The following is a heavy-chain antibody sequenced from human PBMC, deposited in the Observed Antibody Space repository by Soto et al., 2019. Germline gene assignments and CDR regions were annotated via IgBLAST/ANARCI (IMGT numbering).Heavy chain of an antibody. CDR2: IYHSGST. D-gene: IGHD3-3*01. CDR1: GGSISSRNW. CDR3: ARDRRSPDSAIFGVVITYYYGMDV. J-gene: IGHJ6*02. Sequence: SETLSLTCAVSGGSISSRNWWSLVRQPPGKGLEWIGEIYHSGSTNYNPSLKSRVTISVDKSKNQFSLKLSSVTAADTAVYYCARDRRSPDSAIFGVVITYYYGMDVWGQGTTVTVSS. V-gene: IGHV4-4*02.